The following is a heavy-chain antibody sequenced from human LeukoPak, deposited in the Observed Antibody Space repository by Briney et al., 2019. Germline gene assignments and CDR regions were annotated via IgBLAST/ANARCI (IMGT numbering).Heavy chain of an antibody. D-gene: IGHD6-6*01. CDR3: ARAGVAIAARLDWFDP. CDR2: IYYSGST. V-gene: IGHV4-39*07. J-gene: IGHJ5*02. Sequence: SETLSLTCTVSGGSISSSSYYWGWIRQPPGKGLEWIGSIYYSGSTYYNPSLKSRVTISVDTSKNQFSLKLSSVTAADTAVYYCARAGVAIAARLDWFDPWGQGTLVTVSS. CDR1: GGSISSSSYY.